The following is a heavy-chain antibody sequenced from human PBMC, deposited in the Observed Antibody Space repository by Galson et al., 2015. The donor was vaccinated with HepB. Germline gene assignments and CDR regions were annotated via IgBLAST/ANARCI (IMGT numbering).Heavy chain of an antibody. J-gene: IGHJ3*02. Sequence: SLRLSCAASGFTFSSYGMHWVRQAPGKGLEWVAVIWYDGSNKYYADSVKGRFTISRDNAKNSLYLQMNSRRAEDTAVYYCAREGSYLPYDYVWGTYRYDAFDIWGQGTMVTVSS. CDR3: AREGSYLPYDYVWGTYRYDAFDI. CDR1: GFTFSSYG. CDR2: IWYDGSNK. V-gene: IGHV3-33*08. D-gene: IGHD3-16*02.